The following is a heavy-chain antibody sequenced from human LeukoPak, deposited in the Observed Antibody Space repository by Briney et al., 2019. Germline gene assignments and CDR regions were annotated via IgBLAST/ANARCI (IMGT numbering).Heavy chain of an antibody. CDR1: GGSISSGSYY. CDR2: IYTSGST. D-gene: IGHD3-10*01. J-gene: IGHJ4*02. CDR3: ARSAQDGSGSVIDY. V-gene: IGHV4-61*02. Sequence: PSETLSLTCTVSGGSISSGSYYWSWIRQPAGKGLEWIGRIYTSGSTNYNPSLKSRVTISVDTSKNQFSLKLSSVTAADTAVYYCARSAQDGSGSVIDYWGQGTLVTVSS.